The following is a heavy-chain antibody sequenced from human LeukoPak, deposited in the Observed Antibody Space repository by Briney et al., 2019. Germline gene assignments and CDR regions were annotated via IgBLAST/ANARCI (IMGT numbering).Heavy chain of an antibody. J-gene: IGHJ5*02. Sequence: SETLSLTCTVSGGSISSYYWSWIRQPPGKGLEWIGYVYYTGSTNYNPSLNSRVTMSIDTSKNQFSLRLSSVTAADTAVHYCARVVGFYDSSAFDLWGQGTLVTVSS. D-gene: IGHD3-22*01. CDR2: VYYTGST. CDR1: GGSISSYY. V-gene: IGHV4-59*01. CDR3: ARVVGFYDSSAFDL.